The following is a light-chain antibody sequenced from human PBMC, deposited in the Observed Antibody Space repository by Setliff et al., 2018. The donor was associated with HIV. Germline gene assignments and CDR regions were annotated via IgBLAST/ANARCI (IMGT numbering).Light chain of an antibody. CDR1: SSNIGNNY. Sequence: QSVLGQPPSVSAAPGQKVTISCSGSSSNIGNNYVSWYQHLPGTAPKLLIYENNERPSGIPDRFSGSKSGTSATLGITGLQTGDEADYYCGAWDDGLSLLLFGGGTKVTVL. CDR2: ENN. J-gene: IGLJ2*01. V-gene: IGLV1-51*02. CDR3: GAWDDGLSLLL.